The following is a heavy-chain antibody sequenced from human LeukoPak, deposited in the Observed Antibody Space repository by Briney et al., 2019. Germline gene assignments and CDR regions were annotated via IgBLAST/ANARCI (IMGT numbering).Heavy chain of an antibody. CDR2: IKQDGSEK. CDR1: GFTFSSYW. J-gene: IGHJ4*02. V-gene: IGHV3-7*01. D-gene: IGHD1-26*01. CDR3: ARDGVVTWELTDY. Sequence: GGSLRLSRAASGFTFSSYWMSWVRQAPGKGLEWVANIKQDGSEKYYVDSVKGRFTISRDNSKNTLYLQMNSLRAEDTAVYYCARDGVVTWELTDYWGQGTLVTVSS.